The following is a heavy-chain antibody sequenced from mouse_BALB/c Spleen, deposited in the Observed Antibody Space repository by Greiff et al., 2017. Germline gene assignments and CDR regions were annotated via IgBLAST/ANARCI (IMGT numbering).Heavy chain of an antibody. Sequence: EVMLVESGGGLVQPGGSRKLSCAASGFTFSDYGMAWVRQAPGKGPEWVAFISNLAYSIYYADTVTGRFTISRENAKNTLYLEMSSLRSEDTAMYYCARVGGYDYFDYWGQGTTLTVSS. CDR2: ISNLAYSI. CDR3: ARVGGYDYFDY. V-gene: IGHV5-15*02. D-gene: IGHD1-2*01. CDR1: GFTFSDYG. J-gene: IGHJ2*01.